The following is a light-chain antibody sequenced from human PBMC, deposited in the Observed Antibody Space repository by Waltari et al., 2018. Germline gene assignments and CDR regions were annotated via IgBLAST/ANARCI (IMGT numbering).Light chain of an antibody. V-gene: IGLV2-14*03. CDR2: DVN. CDR3: SSYSSRDTLV. J-gene: IGLJ1*01. Sequence: QSALTQPASVSGSPGQSITISCSGTSSDIGGFEYVAWYQQHPDKIPRLVIYDVNDRPAGVCIRFSGSKSGNTASLTISGLQAEDEADYYCSSYSSRDTLVFGGGTKVSVL. CDR1: SSDIGGFEY.